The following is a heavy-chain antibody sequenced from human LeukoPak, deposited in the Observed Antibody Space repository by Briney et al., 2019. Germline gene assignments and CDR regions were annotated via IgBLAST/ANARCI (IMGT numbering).Heavy chain of an antibody. V-gene: IGHV3-9*01. D-gene: IGHD3-10*01. Sequence: GGSLRLSCAASGFTFDDYAMHWVRQAPGKGLEWVSGISWNSGSIGYADSVKGRFTISRDNAKNSLYLQMNSLRAEDTALYYCAKDVIPYGSGSYTNWFDPWGQGTLVTVSS. CDR1: GFTFDDYA. J-gene: IGHJ5*02. CDR3: AKDVIPYGSGSYTNWFDP. CDR2: ISWNSGSI.